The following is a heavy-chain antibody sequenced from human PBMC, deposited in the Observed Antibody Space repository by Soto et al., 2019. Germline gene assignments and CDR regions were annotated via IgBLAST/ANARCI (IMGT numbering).Heavy chain of an antibody. V-gene: IGHV4-39*01. CDR2: IYYSGST. D-gene: IGHD3-9*01. Sequence: PXETLTLTCTVSGFSISSSSYYWGWIRQPPGKGLEWIGIIYYSGSTYYNPSLKSRVTISVDTSKNQFSLKLSSVTAADTAVYYCARHPVGYYDILTGYPNYYYYGMDVWGQGNTVTVSS. CDR3: ARHPVGYYDILTGYPNYYYYGMDV. CDR1: GFSISSSSYY. J-gene: IGHJ6*02.